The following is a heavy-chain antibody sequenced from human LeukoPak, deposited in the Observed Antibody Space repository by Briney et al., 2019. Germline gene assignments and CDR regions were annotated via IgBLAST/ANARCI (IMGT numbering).Heavy chain of an antibody. D-gene: IGHD3-16*02. V-gene: IGHV4-31*03. CDR2: IYYSGST. CDR3: ARGRAEYVWGSYRPEVNWFDP. CDR1: GGSFSSGGYY. Sequence: SETLSLTCTVSGGSFSSGGYYWSWIRQHPGKGLEWIGYIYYSGSTYYNPSLKSRVTISVDTSKNQFSLKLSSVTAADTAVYYCARGRAEYVWGSYRPEVNWFDPWGQGTLVTVSS. J-gene: IGHJ5*02.